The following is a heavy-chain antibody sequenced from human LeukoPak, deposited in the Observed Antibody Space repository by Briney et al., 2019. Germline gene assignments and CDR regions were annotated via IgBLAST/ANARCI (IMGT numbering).Heavy chain of an antibody. CDR2: INPAGGDT. CDR3: ARDGHGGNSFDY. CDR1: GYTFTDKY. D-gene: IGHD4-23*01. Sequence: ASVKVSCKTSGYTFTDKYIHWMRQAPGQGLEWVGWINPAGGDTRYIQKLQGWVTMTRDTSVSTAYMELSRLKSDDTAVYFCARDGHGGNSFDYWGQGTLVTVSS. V-gene: IGHV1-2*04. J-gene: IGHJ4*02.